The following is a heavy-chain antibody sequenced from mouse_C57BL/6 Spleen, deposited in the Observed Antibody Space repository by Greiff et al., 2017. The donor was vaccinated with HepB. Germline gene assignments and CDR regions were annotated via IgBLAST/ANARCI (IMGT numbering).Heavy chain of an antibody. V-gene: IGHV5-4*01. D-gene: IGHD2-4*01. CDR2: ISDGGSYT. CDR1: GFTFSSYA. J-gene: IGHJ2*01. CDR3: ARADYDEGGYYFDY. Sequence: EVQLQESGGGLVKPGGSLKLSCAASGFTFSSYAMSWVRQTPEKRLEWVATISDGGSYTYYPDNVKGRFTISRDNAKNNLYLQMSHLKSEDTAMYYGARADYDEGGYYFDYWGQGTTLTVSS.